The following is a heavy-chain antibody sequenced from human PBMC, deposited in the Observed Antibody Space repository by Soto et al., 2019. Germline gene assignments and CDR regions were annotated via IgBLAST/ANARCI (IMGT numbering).Heavy chain of an antibody. CDR1: GFTFSSYA. D-gene: IGHD3-3*01. J-gene: IGHJ6*02. V-gene: IGHV3-33*08. CDR2: LCYDGSNK. Sequence: GGSLRLSCAASGFTFSSYAMSWVRQTPGKGLEWVSILCYDGSNKYYADSVKGRFTISRDNSKNTLYLQMNSLRAEDTAVYYCARDLRRRLTSITIFGVVAGMDVWGQGTTVTVSS. CDR3: ARDLRRRLTSITIFGVVAGMDV.